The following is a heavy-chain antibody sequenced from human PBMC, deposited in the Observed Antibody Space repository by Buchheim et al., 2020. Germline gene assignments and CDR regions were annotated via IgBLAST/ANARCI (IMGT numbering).Heavy chain of an antibody. CDR2: ISYDGSNK. J-gene: IGHJ6*01. CDR3: AKDGRKFGYSKEYYYYGMDV. V-gene: IGHV3-30-3*01. D-gene: IGHD4-11*01. CDR1: GFTFSSYA. Sequence: QVQLVESGGGVVQPGRSLRLSCAASGFTFSSYAMHWVRQAPGKGLEWVAVISYDGSNKYYADSVKGRFTISRDNSKNTLYLQMNGLGDEHTAVYYCAKDGRKFGYSKEYYYYGMDVWGQGTT.